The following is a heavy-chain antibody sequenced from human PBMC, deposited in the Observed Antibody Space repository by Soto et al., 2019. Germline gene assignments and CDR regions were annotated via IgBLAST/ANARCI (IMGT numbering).Heavy chain of an antibody. D-gene: IGHD6-19*01. CDR3: ARSVAVPGAHIDY. V-gene: IGHV4-59*01. J-gene: IGHJ4*02. CDR1: GGSISGSY. Sequence: RSLTCSVSGGSISGSYWSWIRQSPGKGLEWLGYVYYTGSTNYSPSLRSRVSISVDTSKNEFSLRLSSVTAADTAVYFCARSVAVPGAHIDYWGQGTQVTVSS. CDR2: VYYTGST.